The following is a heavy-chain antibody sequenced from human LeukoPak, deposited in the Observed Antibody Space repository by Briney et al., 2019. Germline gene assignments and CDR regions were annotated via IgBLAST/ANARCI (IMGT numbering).Heavy chain of an antibody. CDR1: GYTFTGYY. J-gene: IGHJ6*02. Sequence: ASVKVSCKASGYTFTGYYMHWLRQAPGQGLEWMGWINPNSGGTNYAQKFQGWVTMTRDTSISTAYMELSRLRSDDTAVYYCARAYYGSGSSHDGMDVWGQGTTVTVSS. CDR2: INPNSGGT. CDR3: ARAYYGSGSSHDGMDV. D-gene: IGHD3-10*01. V-gene: IGHV1-2*04.